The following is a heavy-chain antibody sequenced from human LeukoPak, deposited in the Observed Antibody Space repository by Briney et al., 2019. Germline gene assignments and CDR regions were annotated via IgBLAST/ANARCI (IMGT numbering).Heavy chain of an antibody. Sequence: GGSLRLSCAASGFTFSSYAMHWVRQAPGKGLEWVAVISYDGSNKYYADSVKGRFTISRDNSKNTLYLQMNSLRAEDTAVYYCAISSSWYYFDYWGQGTLVTVS. CDR1: GFTFSSYA. V-gene: IGHV3-30-3*01. J-gene: IGHJ4*02. CDR2: ISYDGSNK. CDR3: AISSSWYYFDY. D-gene: IGHD6-13*01.